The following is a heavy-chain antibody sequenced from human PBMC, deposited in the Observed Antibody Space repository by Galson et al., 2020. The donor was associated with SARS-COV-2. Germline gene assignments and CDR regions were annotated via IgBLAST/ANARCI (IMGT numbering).Heavy chain of an antibody. CDR2: ISTSGGST. CDR1: GFTFSRHG. Sequence: GESLKISCTASGFTFSRHGISWVRQAPGKGQEFVSGISTSGGSTYYADSVKGRFTISRDNSKNTLYLQMNSLRAEDTAVYYCAKGGQYQYGFDYWGQGTLVTVSS. CDR3: AKGGQYQYGFDY. V-gene: IGHV3-23*01. D-gene: IGHD3-10*01. J-gene: IGHJ4*02.